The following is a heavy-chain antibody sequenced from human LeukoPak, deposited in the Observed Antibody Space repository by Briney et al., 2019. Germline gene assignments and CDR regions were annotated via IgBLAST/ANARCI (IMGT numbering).Heavy chain of an antibody. D-gene: IGHD3-3*01. J-gene: IGHJ4*02. V-gene: IGHV4-30-2*01. Sequence: SETLSLTCTVSGGSISSGGYYWSWIRQPPGKGLEWIGYIYHGGSTYYNPSLKSRVTISVDRSKNQFSLKLSSVTAADTAVYYCARARGPPDYDFWSGYYFDYWGQGTLVTVSS. CDR3: ARARGPPDYDFWSGYYFDY. CDR2: IYHGGST. CDR1: GGSISSGGYY.